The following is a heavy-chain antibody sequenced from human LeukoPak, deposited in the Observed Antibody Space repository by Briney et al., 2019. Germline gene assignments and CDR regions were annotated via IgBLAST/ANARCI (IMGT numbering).Heavy chain of an antibody. J-gene: IGHJ3*02. V-gene: IGHV3-30*02. CDR3: ARGSRSSWYGDAFDI. CDR2: IRYDGSNK. CDR1: GFTFSSYG. Sequence: GGSLRLSCAASGFTFSSYGMHWVRQAPGKGLEWVAFIRYDGSNKYYADSVKGRFTISRDNSKNTLYLQMNSLRAEDTAVYYCARGSRSSWYGDAFDIWGQGTMVTVSS. D-gene: IGHD6-13*01.